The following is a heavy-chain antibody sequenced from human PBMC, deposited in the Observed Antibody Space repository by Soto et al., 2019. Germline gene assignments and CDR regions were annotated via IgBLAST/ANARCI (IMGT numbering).Heavy chain of an antibody. D-gene: IGHD4-17*01. CDR2: ISIRGDYR. V-gene: IGHV3-23*01. J-gene: IGHJ3*01. CDR3: ANHGGFDF. Sequence: EGQLLQSGGGLVQPGESLRLSCAASGFTFSSSGMSLVRQAPGKGLEWVSSISIRGDYRYYADSVKGRFTISRDNSKNTLYLQMSSLTAEDTALYYCANHGGFDFWGQGTMVAVSS. CDR1: GFTFSSSG.